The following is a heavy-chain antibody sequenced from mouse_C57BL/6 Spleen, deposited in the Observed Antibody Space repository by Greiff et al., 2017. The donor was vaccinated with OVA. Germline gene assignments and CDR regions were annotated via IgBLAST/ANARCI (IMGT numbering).Heavy chain of an antibody. CDR2: ISSGGSYT. V-gene: IGHV5-6*01. CDR1: GFTFSSYG. D-gene: IGHD4-1*01. CDR3: ARHESLGRFAY. J-gene: IGHJ3*01. Sequence: EVKLQESGGDLVKPGGSLKLSCAASGFTFSSYGMSWVRQTPDKRLERVATISSGGSYTYYPDSVKGRFTISRDNAKNTLYLQMSSLKSEDTAMYYCARHESLGRFAYWGQGTLVTVSA.